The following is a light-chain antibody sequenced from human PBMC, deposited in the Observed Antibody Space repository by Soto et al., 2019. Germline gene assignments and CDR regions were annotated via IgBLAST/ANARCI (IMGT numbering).Light chain of an antibody. CDR2: EVS. Sequence: QYALTQPPSVSGSPGQSVTISCTGSSSDVGTYNRVSWYQQPPGTAPKLMIYEVSNRPSGVPARFSGSKSVNTASLTISGLQAEDEADYYFSSYTSYGTLVFGGGTKLTVL. CDR1: SSDVGTYNR. CDR3: SSYTSYGTLV. V-gene: IGLV2-18*02. J-gene: IGLJ2*01.